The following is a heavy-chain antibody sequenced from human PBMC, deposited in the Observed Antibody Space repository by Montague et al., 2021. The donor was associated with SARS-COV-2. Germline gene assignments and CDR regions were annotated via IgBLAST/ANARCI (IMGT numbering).Heavy chain of an antibody. D-gene: IGHD2-2*01. J-gene: IGHJ5*01. CDR2: IYYSSGT. Sequence: SETLSLTCSVSADSISGHYQWWIRQHPGKGREGRAYIYYSSGTLYNHSLQRRVTMSVDTSNNKYSLNLTSVTPADTAVYYCARASAVSSTGSCFDSWGQGALVTVSS. CDR3: ARASAVSSTGSCFDS. CDR1: ADSISGHY. V-gene: IGHV4-59*11.